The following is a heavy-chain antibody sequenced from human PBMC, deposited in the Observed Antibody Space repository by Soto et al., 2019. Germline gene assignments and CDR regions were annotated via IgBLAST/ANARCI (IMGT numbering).Heavy chain of an antibody. V-gene: IGHV3-9*01. J-gene: IGHJ4*02. D-gene: IGHD2-21*02. CDR2: VSWNSGAK. Sequence: GGSLRLSCVASGFSFDDFVMNWVRQRPGKGLEWVSSVSWNSGAKLYADSVKGRFAISRDSAKKSVYLQMNSLRPDDTAFYYCAKGVATAVPALDYWGQGTLITVSS. CDR1: GFSFDDFV. CDR3: AKGVATAVPALDY.